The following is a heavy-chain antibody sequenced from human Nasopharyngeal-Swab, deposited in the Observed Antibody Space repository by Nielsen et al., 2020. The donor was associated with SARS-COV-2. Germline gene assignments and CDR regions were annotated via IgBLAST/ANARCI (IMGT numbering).Heavy chain of an antibody. CDR3: ASLRSAPGDDAFGI. Sequence: SETLSLTCTVSGGSISSGDYYWSWIRQPPGKGLEWIGYIYHSGSTYYNPSLKSRVTISVDRSKNQFSLKLSSVTAADTAVYYCASLRSAPGDDAFGIWGQGTMVTVSS. J-gene: IGHJ3*02. V-gene: IGHV4-30-2*01. D-gene: IGHD4-17*01. CDR1: GGSISSGDYY. CDR2: IYHSGST.